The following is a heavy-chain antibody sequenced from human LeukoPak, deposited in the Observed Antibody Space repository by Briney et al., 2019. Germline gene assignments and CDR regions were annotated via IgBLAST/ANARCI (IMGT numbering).Heavy chain of an antibody. V-gene: IGHV1-69*05. Sequence: SVKVSCKASGGTFSSYAISWVRQAPGQGLEWMGGIIPIFGTANYAQKFQGGVTITTDESTSTAYMELSSLRSEDTAVYYCARSVGYCSSTSCPPPGYFDYWGQGTLVTVSS. D-gene: IGHD2-2*01. CDR2: IIPIFGTA. J-gene: IGHJ4*02. CDR1: GGTFSSYA. CDR3: ARSVGYCSSTSCPPPGYFDY.